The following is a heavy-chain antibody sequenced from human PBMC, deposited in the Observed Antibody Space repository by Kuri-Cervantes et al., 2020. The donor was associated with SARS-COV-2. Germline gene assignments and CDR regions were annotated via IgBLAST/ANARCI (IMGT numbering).Heavy chain of an antibody. Sequence: SQTLSLTCAISGDSVSSNSAAWNWIRQSPSRGLEWLGRTYYRSKWYNDYAVSVKSRITINPDTSKNQFSLRLNSVTPEDTAVYYCARDVSGYSSSWYGPYYFDYWGQGTLVTVSS. J-gene: IGHJ4*02. CDR2: TYYRSKWYN. D-gene: IGHD6-13*01. CDR1: GDSVSSNSAA. CDR3: ARDVSGYSSSWYGPYYFDY. V-gene: IGHV6-1*01.